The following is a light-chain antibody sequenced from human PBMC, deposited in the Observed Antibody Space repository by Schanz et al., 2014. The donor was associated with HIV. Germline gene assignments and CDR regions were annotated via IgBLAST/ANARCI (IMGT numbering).Light chain of an antibody. CDR2: AAS. Sequence: DIQMTQSPSSLSASVGDRVTITCRASQSISSYLNWYQQKPGKAPKLLIYAASSLQSGVPSRFSGSGSGTDFTLTISSLQPEDFATYYCQQSLSTWWTFGQGTKVEVK. J-gene: IGKJ1*01. CDR1: QSISSY. V-gene: IGKV1-39*01. CDR3: QQSLSTWWT.